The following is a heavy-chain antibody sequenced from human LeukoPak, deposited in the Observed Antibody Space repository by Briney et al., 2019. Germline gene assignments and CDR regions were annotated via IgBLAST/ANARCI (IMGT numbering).Heavy chain of an antibody. D-gene: IGHD3-22*01. J-gene: IGHJ4*02. V-gene: IGHV1-69*13. Sequence: PGASVKVSCKASGGTFSSYAISWVRQAPGQGLEWMGGIIPIFDTANYAQKFQGRVTITADESTSTAYMELSSLRSEDTAVYYCARTYDSSGYSHYWGQGTLVTVSS. CDR1: GGTFSSYA. CDR2: IIPIFDTA. CDR3: ARTYDSSGYSHY.